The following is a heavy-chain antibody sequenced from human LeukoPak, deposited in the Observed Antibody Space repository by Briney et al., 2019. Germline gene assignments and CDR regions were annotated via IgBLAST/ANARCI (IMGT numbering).Heavy chain of an antibody. Sequence: GASVKVSCKASGYTFTSYGISWVRQAPGQGLEWMGWISAYNGNTNYAQKLQGRVTITTDTSTSTAYMELRSLRSDDTAVYYCARVIIDFWSGYYAPANWFDPWGQGTLVTVSS. J-gene: IGHJ5*02. CDR2: ISAYNGNT. D-gene: IGHD3-3*01. CDR1: GYTFTSYG. V-gene: IGHV1-18*01. CDR3: ARVIIDFWSGYYAPANWFDP.